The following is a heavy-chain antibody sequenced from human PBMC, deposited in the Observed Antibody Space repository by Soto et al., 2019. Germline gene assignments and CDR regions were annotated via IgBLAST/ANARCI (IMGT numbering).Heavy chain of an antibody. V-gene: IGHV3-23*01. CDR1: GFTFSSYA. Sequence: EVQLLESGGGLVQPGGSLRLSCAASGFTFSSYAMSWVRQAPGKGLEWVSAISGSGVNTYYADSVKGQFTISRDNSTNPMYLQMNSLRAEDTALYYCAKEPSRRGGGFDYWGQGTLVTVSP. CDR2: ISGSGVNT. J-gene: IGHJ4*02. CDR3: AKEPSRRGGGFDY. D-gene: IGHD2-15*01.